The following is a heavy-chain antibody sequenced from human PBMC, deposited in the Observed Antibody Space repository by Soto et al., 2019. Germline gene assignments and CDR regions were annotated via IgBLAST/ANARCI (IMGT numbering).Heavy chain of an antibody. D-gene: IGHD3-22*01. J-gene: IGHJ4*02. CDR3: ARGTTYYYDSSGHHHYY. CDR1: GGSISSYY. Sequence: SETLSLTCTVAGGSISSYYWSWIRQPPGKGLEWIGYIYYSGSTNYNPSLKSRVTISVDTSKNQFSLKLSSVTAADTAVYYCARGTTYYYDSSGHHHYYWGQGTLVTVSS. CDR2: IYYSGST. V-gene: IGHV4-59*01.